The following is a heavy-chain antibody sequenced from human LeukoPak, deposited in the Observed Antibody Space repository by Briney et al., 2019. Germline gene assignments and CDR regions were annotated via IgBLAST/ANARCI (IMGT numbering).Heavy chain of an antibody. J-gene: IGHJ4*02. CDR2: IKQDGSEK. Sequence: GGSLRLSCAVSGFTFSSWWMTWVRQAPGKGLEWVANIKQDGSEKNYVDSVKGRFTISRDNAKNSLDLQMNRLRAEDTAVYYCAKRPGGGATGYFDYWGQGTLVTVSS. CDR3: AKRPGGGATGYFDY. D-gene: IGHD1-26*01. V-gene: IGHV3-7*01. CDR1: GFTFSSWW.